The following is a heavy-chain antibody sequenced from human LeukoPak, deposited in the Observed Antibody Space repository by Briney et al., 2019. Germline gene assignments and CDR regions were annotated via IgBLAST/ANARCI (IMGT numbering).Heavy chain of an antibody. CDR1: GFTFSSYG. V-gene: IGHV3-30*18. CDR2: ISYDGSNK. D-gene: IGHD4-17*01. Sequence: GGSLRLSCAASGFTFSSYGMHGVRQAPGKGLEGVAVISYDGSNKYYADSVKGRFTISRDNSKNTLYLQMNSLRAEDTAVYYCANGLGLDYGDYLFDYWGQGTLVTVSS. J-gene: IGHJ4*02. CDR3: ANGLGLDYGDYLFDY.